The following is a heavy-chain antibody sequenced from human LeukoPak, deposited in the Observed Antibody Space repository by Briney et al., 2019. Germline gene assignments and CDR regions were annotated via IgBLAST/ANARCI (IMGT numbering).Heavy chain of an antibody. CDR3: ARSIKPSSGWTYYYYYYMDV. J-gene: IGHJ6*03. CDR2: IIPIFDTA. Sequence: GASVKVSCKASGGTFSSYAISWVRQAPGQGLEWMGGIIPIFDTANYAQKFQGRVTITTDKSTSTAYMELSSLRSVDTAVYYCARSIKPSSGWTYYYYYYMDVWGKGTTVTVSS. CDR1: GGTFSSYA. D-gene: IGHD6-19*01. V-gene: IGHV1-69*05.